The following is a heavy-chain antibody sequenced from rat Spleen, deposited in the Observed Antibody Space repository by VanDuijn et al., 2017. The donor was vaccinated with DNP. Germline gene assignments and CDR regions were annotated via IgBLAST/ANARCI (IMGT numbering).Heavy chain of an antibody. Sequence: QVQLKESGPGLVQPSQTLSLTCTVSGFSLNSYGVSWVRQPPGKGLEWIAAISNGGITYYNSGLKSRLSISRDTSKGQVFLKMNSLQAEDTAIYFCTRLPGYNIYWFAHWGQGTLVTVSS. D-gene: IGHD1-4*01. CDR2: ISNGGIT. V-gene: IGHV2S12*01. CDR1: GFSLNSYG. CDR3: TRLPGYNIYWFAH. J-gene: IGHJ3*01.